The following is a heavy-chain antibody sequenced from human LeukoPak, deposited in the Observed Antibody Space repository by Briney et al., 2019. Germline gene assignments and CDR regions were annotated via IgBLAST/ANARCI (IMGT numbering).Heavy chain of an antibody. CDR1: GFTFSSYS. CDR2: ISTSSAYI. Sequence: GESLRLSCAASGFTFSSYSMTWVRQAPGKGLEWVSFISTSSAYIYYADSVRGRFTISRDNAKNSLSLQMNSLRAEDTAIYYCARWGSDQGFDFWGQGTLVTVSS. J-gene: IGHJ4*02. CDR3: ARWGSDQGFDF. D-gene: IGHD3-16*01. V-gene: IGHV3-21*01.